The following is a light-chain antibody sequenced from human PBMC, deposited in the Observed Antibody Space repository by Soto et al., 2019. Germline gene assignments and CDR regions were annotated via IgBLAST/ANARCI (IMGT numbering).Light chain of an antibody. CDR3: QVWDTSDHV. CDR1: NIGTKS. CDR2: DSS. Sequence: SYELTQPPSVSVAPGQTARITCGENNIGTKSVHWYQQRPGQAPVLVVYDSSDRPSGIPERFSGSNSEKTATLTISRVEAGDEADYFCQVWDTSDHVFGGGTKLTVL. J-gene: IGLJ2*01. V-gene: IGLV3-21*02.